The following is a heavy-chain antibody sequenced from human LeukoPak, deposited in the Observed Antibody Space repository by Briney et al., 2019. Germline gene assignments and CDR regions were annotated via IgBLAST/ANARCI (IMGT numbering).Heavy chain of an antibody. D-gene: IGHD2-2*01. CDR3: ARGFRMIVVPAALLRDYYGMDV. J-gene: IGHJ6*02. Sequence: SETLSLTCAVYGGSFSGYYWSWIRQPPGKGLEWIGEINHSGSTNYNPSLKSRVTISVDTSKNQFVLKLSSVTAADTAVYYCARGFRMIVVPAALLRDYYGMDVWGQSTTVTVSS. CDR2: INHSGST. CDR1: GGSFSGYY. V-gene: IGHV4-34*01.